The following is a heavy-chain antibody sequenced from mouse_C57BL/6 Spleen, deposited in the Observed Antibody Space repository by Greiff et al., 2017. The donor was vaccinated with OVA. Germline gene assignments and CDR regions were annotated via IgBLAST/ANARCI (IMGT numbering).Heavy chain of an antibody. CDR2: IYPGNSDT. Sequence: EVQLQQSGTVLARPGASVKMSCKTSGYTFTSYWMHWVKQRPGQGLEWIGAIYPGNSDTSYNQKFKGKAKLTAVTSASTSYMELSSLTNEDSAVYYCTSDDYDVRFAYWGQGTLVTVSA. J-gene: IGHJ3*01. V-gene: IGHV1-5*01. D-gene: IGHD2-4*01. CDR3: TSDDYDVRFAY. CDR1: GYTFTSYW.